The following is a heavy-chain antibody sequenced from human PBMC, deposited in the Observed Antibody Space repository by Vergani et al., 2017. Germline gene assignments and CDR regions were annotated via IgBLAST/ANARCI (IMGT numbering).Heavy chain of an antibody. D-gene: IGHD5-24*01. CDR3: ARAGWLHAFDY. V-gene: IGHV4-59*01. J-gene: IGHJ4*02. CDR1: GGSISSYY. CDR2: IYYSGST. Sequence: QVQLQESGPGLVKPSETLSLTCTVSGGSISSYYWSWIWQPPGKGLEWIGYIYYSGSTNYNPSLKSRVTISVDTSKNQFSLKLSSVTAADPAVYYCARAGWLHAFDYWGQGTLVTVSS.